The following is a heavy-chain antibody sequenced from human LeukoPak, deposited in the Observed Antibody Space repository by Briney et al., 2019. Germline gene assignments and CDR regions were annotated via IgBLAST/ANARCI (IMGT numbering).Heavy chain of an antibody. CDR2: ISSSSSYI. CDR1: GGSIINSNW. CDR3: ARDGYCSSTSCYDHYYYGMDV. J-gene: IGHJ6*02. D-gene: IGHD2-2*01. V-gene: IGHV3-21*01. Sequence: ETLSLTCAVSGGSIINSNWWSWVRQPPGKGLEWISSISSSSSYIYYADSVKGRFTISRDNAKNSLYLQMNSLRAEDTAVYYCARDGYCSSTSCYDHYYYGMDVWGQGTTVTVSS.